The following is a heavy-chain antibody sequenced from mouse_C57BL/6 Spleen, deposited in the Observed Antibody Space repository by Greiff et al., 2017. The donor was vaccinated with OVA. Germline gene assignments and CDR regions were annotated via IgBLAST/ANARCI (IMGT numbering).Heavy chain of an antibody. CDR1: GFTFSDYG. V-gene: IGHV5-17*01. D-gene: IGHD2-3*01. Sequence: EVQLVESGGGLVKPGGSLKLSCAASGFTFSDYGMHWVRQAPEKGLEWVAYISSGSSTIYYADTVKGRFTISRDNAKNTLFLQMTSLRSEDTAMYYCARREIDGYYRYFDVWGTGTTVTVSS. CDR2: ISSGSSTI. J-gene: IGHJ1*03. CDR3: ARREIDGYYRYFDV.